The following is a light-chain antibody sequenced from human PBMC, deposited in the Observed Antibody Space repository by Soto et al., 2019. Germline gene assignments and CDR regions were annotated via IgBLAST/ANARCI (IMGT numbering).Light chain of an antibody. CDR2: KAS. V-gene: IGKV1-5*03. J-gene: IGKJ1*01. CDR3: QQYDSYWT. CDR1: QSISSW. Sequence: DIQMTQSPSILSASVGDRVTITCRASQSISSWLAWYQQKPGKAPKLLIYKASSLESGVPSRFSGSGSGTEFTLTISSLQPDDFAPYYCQQYDSYWTFGQGTKVEIK.